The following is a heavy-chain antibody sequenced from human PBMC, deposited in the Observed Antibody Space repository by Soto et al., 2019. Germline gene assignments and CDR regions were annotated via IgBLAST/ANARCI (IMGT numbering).Heavy chain of an antibody. Sequence: QVQLVQSGAGVKKPGSSVKVSCKASGGIFNSYAISWVRQAPGQGLEWMGGILPVFGTPSSSQKFQGRVTITADRSTSTAYMELSRLRSEEKAVYYCARSAAAGLKGGMDGWGQGTRVTVSS. CDR3: ARSAAAGLKGGMDG. D-gene: IGHD6-13*01. J-gene: IGHJ6*02. CDR2: ILPVFGTP. CDR1: GGIFNSYA. V-gene: IGHV1-69*06.